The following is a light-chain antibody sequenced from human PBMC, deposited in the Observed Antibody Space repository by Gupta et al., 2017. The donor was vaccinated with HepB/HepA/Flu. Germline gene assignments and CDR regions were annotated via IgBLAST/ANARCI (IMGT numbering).Light chain of an antibody. V-gene: IGKV1-8*01. CDR2: AAS. CDR1: QGISSY. CDR3: LQYYSYPPT. Sequence: AIRMTQSPSSFSASTGDRVTITCRASQGISSYLAWYQQKPGKAPKLLIYAASTLQSGVPSRFSGSGSGTDFTLTISCLQSEDFATYYCLQYYSYPPTFGQGTKVEIK. J-gene: IGKJ1*01.